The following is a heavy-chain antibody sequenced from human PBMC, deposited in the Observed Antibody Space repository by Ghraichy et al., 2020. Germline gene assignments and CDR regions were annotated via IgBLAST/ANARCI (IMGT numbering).Heavy chain of an antibody. CDR3: ARVEAVTTNWFDP. D-gene: IGHD4-17*01. J-gene: IGHJ5*02. CDR1: GGSISSGDYY. Sequence: SETLSLTCTVSGGSISSGDYYWSWIRQPPGKGLEWIGYIYYSGSTYYNPSLKSRVTISVDTSKNQFSLKLSSVTAADTAVYYCARVEAVTTNWFDPWGQGTLVTVSS. V-gene: IGHV4-30-4*01. CDR2: IYYSGST.